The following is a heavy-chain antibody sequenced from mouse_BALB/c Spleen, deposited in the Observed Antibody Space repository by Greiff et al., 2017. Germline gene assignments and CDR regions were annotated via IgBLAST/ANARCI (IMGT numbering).Heavy chain of an antibody. J-gene: IGHJ4*01. V-gene: IGHV1-7*01. Sequence: VQLQQSGAELAKPGASVKMSCKASGYTFTSYWMHWVKQRTGQGLEWIGYINPSTGYTEYNQKFKDKATLTADKSSSTAYMQLSSLTSEDSAVYYCAREGNPYYYGMDYWGQGTSVTVSS. CDR3: AREGNPYYYGMDY. CDR2: INPSTGYT. CDR1: GYTFTSYW.